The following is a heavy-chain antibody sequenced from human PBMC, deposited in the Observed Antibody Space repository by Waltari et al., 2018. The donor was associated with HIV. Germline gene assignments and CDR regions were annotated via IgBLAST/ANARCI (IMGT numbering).Heavy chain of an antibody. CDR2: ISAYNGNT. D-gene: IGHD3-22*01. CDR3: ARVSAITMIVVVRGPFDY. CDR1: GYTFTSYG. J-gene: IGHJ4*02. V-gene: IGHV1-18*01. Sequence: QVQLVQSGAEVKKPGASVKVSCKASGYTFTSYGISWVRQAPGQGLEWMGWISAYNGNTKNAEKLQGRDTMTTDTSTSTAYMELRSLGSDDTAVYYCARVSAITMIVVVRGPFDYWGQGTLVTVSS.